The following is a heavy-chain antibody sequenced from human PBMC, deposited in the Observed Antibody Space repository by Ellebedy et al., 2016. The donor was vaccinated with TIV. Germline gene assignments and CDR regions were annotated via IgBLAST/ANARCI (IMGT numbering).Heavy chain of an antibody. CDR2: IIVADGST. Sequence: AASVKVSCKASGYPFTSHPMHWVRQAPGQSLEWMGWIIVADGSTEYSQKFQGRVTINRDTSASTAYMKLTSLISEDTAVYFCARRGPGYNYDYWGQGTLVTVSS. CDR1: GYPFTSHP. V-gene: IGHV1-3*01. D-gene: IGHD3-9*01. CDR3: ARRGPGYNYDY. J-gene: IGHJ4*02.